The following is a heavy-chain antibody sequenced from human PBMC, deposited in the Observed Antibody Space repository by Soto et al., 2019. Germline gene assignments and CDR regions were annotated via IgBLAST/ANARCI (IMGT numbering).Heavy chain of an antibody. CDR1: GFNFKDFA. CDR3: AKNMAGPADWLDP. D-gene: IGHD6-19*01. CDR2: ITYTDIHT. J-gene: IGHJ5*02. Sequence: LRLSCAASGFNFKDFAMSWVRQAPGKGLEWVSTITYTDIHTYYAGSVRGRFTVSRDNSNKILYLQMSSLRAEDTAIYYCAKNMAGPADWLDPWGQGTLVTVSS. V-gene: IGHV3-23*01.